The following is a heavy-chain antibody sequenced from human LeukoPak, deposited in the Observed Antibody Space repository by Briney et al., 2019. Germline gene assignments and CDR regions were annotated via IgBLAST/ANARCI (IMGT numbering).Heavy chain of an antibody. D-gene: IGHD3-22*01. CDR1: GGTFSSYA. CDR3: ARDYYDSSGYAH. V-gene: IGHV1-69*05. Sequence: SVKVSCKASGGTFSSYAISWVRQAPGQGLEWMGRIIPIFGTANYAQKFQGRVTITTDESTSTAYMELSSLRSEDTAVYYYARDYYDSSGYAHWGQGTLVTVSS. CDR2: IIPIFGTA. J-gene: IGHJ4*02.